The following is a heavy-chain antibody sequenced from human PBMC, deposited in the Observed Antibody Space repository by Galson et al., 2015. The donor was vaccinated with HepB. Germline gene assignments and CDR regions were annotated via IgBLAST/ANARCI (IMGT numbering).Heavy chain of an antibody. CDR3: AKGGDYGVAGNANY. V-gene: IGHV3-9*01. D-gene: IGHD6-19*01. CDR2: ISWNSGSI. J-gene: IGHJ4*02. CDR1: GFTFDDYA. Sequence: SLRLSCAASGFTFDDYAMHWVRQAPGKGLEWVSGISWNSGSIGYADSVKGRFTISRNNAKNSLYLQMNNLRTEDTALYYCAKGGDYGVAGNANYWGQGTLVTVSS.